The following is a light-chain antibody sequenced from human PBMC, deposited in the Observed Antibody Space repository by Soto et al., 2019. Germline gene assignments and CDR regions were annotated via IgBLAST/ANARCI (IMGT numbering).Light chain of an antibody. CDR2: DAS. J-gene: IGKJ1*01. Sequence: PGDRATLSCGASQRVSSSYLAWYQQKPGLAPRLLIYDASSRATGIPDRFSGSGSGTDFTLTISRLEPEDFAVYYCQQYGSSPRTFGQGTKVEIK. V-gene: IGKV3D-20*01. CDR1: QRVSSSY. CDR3: QQYGSSPRT.